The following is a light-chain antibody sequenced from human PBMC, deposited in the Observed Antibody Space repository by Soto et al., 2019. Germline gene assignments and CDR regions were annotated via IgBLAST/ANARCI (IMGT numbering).Light chain of an antibody. CDR2: DTS. CDR3: PLRSYWPIS. V-gene: IGKV3-11*01. Sequence: EILMTQSPATLSFSQRDIATLSCRASQSISNFLAWYQQKPGQAPRLLIYDTSNRATGIPARFSGSGSGTDFTLTIYNLEPEDFAVYYCPLRSYWPISSGQGTRLEIK. CDR1: QSISNF. J-gene: IGKJ5*01.